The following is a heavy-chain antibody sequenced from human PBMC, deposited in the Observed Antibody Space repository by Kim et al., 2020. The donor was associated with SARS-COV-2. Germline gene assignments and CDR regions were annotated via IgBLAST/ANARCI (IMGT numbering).Heavy chain of an antibody. CDR2: INAGNGNT. Sequence: ASVKVSCKASGYTFTIYAMHWVRQAPGQRLEWRGWINAGNGNTKYSQKVQGRVTITRDTSASTAYMEPCSLRPEDTAGYYCARERVDIVATIFPGCLDPW. V-gene: IGHV1-3*01. CDR3: ARERVDIVATIFPGCLDP. J-gene: IGHJ5*02. CDR1: GYTFTIYA. D-gene: IGHD5-12*01.